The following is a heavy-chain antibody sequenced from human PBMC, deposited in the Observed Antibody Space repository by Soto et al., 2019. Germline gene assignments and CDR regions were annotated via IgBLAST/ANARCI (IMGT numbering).Heavy chain of an antibody. V-gene: IGHV1-3*05. J-gene: IGHJ6*02. Sequence: QVQLVQSGAEEKQPGASVRLSCKASGYDFSSYAMHWVRQAPGQRLEWMGWINIGSGNTEYSQNFQDRITITRDTSSSTVYMELNSLKSEDTAVYYCARDGGDCSYRLIYYYYIGLDVWGQGTMVTVSS. CDR1: GYDFSSYA. D-gene: IGHD2-21*02. CDR2: INIGSGNT. CDR3: ARDGGDCSYRLIYYYYIGLDV.